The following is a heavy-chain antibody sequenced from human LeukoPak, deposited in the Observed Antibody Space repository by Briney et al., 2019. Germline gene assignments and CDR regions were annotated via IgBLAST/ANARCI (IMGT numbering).Heavy chain of an antibody. Sequence: SETLSLTCAVYGGSFSGYYWSWIRQPPGKGLEWIGEINHSGSTNYNPSLKSRVTISVDTSKNQFSLKLSSVTAADTAVYYCAVPPGAFDIWGQGTMVTVSS. J-gene: IGHJ3*02. CDR3: AVPPGAFDI. CDR2: INHSGST. V-gene: IGHV4-34*01. CDR1: GGSFSGYY. D-gene: IGHD2-2*01.